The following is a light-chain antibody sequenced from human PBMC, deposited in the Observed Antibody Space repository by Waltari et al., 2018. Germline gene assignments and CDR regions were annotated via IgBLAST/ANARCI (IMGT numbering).Light chain of an antibody. V-gene: IGLV1-40*01. Sequence: QSVLTQPPSVSGAPGQRVTPPCPGSSSNTGAGYDVHWYQQLPGTAAKLLTYANTIRPSGVPDRFSGSKSGTSASLAITALQAEDEANYYCQSYDTSLSGSVLGGGTSLTVL. J-gene: IGLJ3*02. CDR1: SSNTGAGYD. CDR3: QSYDTSLSGSV. CDR2: ANT.